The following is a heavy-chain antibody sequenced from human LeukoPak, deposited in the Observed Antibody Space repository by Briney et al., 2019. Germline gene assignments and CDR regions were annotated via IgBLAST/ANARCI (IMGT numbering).Heavy chain of an antibody. J-gene: IGHJ4*02. D-gene: IGHD5-24*01. Sequence: SETLCLTCTVSGGSISGYYWSWIRQPPGKGLEWIGYIYYSGSTKYNPSLKSRVTISVDTSKNQFSLKLSSVTAADTAGYYCARAREEMATNLLRYFDYWGQGTLVSVSS. CDR1: GGSISGYY. CDR2: IYYSGST. V-gene: IGHV4-59*01. CDR3: ARAREEMATNLLRYFDY.